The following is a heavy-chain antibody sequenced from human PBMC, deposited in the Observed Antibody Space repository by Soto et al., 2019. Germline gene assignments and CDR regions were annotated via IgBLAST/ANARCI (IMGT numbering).Heavy chain of an antibody. CDR1: GFPFSNYG. CDR3: ARDPSTGTTLYGMDV. J-gene: IGHJ6*02. V-gene: IGHV3-33*01. D-gene: IGHD1-7*01. CDR2: IWFDGSNK. Sequence: QVQLVESGGGVVQPGKSLRLSCAASGFPFSNYGMHWVRQAPGKGLEWVALIWFDGSNKYYVDSVKGRFTISRDNSKNTRDLQMNSLRAEDTAVYYGARDPSTGTTLYGMDVWGQGTTVTVSS.